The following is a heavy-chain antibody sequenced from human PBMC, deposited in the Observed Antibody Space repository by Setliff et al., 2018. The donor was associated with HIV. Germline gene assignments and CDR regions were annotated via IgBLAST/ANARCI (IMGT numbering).Heavy chain of an antibody. J-gene: IGHJ4*02. CDR3: ASELQGHSSSWPNY. Sequence: SETLSLTCEVYGGSFSDYYYTWIRQSPGKGLEWIGSIYYSYSSGSTYYNPSLKSRVTISVDTSKNQFSLKLRSVTAADTAVYYCASELQGHSSSWPNYWGQGTLVTVSS. CDR2: IYYSYSSGST. V-gene: IGHV4-34*01. CDR1: GGSFSDYY. D-gene: IGHD6-13*01.